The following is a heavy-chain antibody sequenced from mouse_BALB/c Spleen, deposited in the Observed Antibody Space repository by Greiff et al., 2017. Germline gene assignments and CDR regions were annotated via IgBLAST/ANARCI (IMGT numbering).Heavy chain of an antibody. V-gene: IGHV6-6*02. CDR2: IRLKSNNYAT. D-gene: IGHD2-14*01. J-gene: IGHJ4*01. CDR1: GFTFSNYW. CDR3: TRRGVYDVGYAMDY. Sequence: EVKVEESGGGLVQPGGSMKLSCVASGFTFSNYWMNWVRQSPEKGLEWVAEIRLKSNNYATHYAESVKGRFTISRDDSKSSVYLQMNNLRAEDTGIYYCTRRGVYDVGYAMDYWGQGTSVTVSS.